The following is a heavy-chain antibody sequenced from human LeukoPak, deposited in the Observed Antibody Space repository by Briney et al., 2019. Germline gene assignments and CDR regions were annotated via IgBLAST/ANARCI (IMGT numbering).Heavy chain of an antibody. Sequence: PSETLSLTCTVSGGSISSGSYYWIWIRQPAGKGLEWIGRIYTSGSTNYNPSLKSRVTISVDTSKNQFSLKLSSVTAADTAVYYCARDFRDYSSSSNHYYMDVWGKGTTVTVSS. CDR3: ARDFRDYSSSSNHYYMDV. D-gene: IGHD6-6*01. CDR1: GGSISSGSYY. V-gene: IGHV4-61*02. J-gene: IGHJ6*03. CDR2: IYTSGST.